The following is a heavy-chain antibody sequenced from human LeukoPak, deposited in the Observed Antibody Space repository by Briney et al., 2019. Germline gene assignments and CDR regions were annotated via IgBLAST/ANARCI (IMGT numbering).Heavy chain of an antibody. CDR2: ISAYNGNT. Sequence: GASVKVSCKDSGYTFASYGISWVRQAPGQGLEWMGWISAYNGNTNYAQKVQGRVTMTTDTSTSTAYMELRSLRSDDTAVYYCAREGYSSSWYSRHGMDVWGQGTTVTVSS. CDR3: AREGYSSSWYSRHGMDV. D-gene: IGHD6-13*01. V-gene: IGHV1-18*01. CDR1: GYTFASYG. J-gene: IGHJ6*02.